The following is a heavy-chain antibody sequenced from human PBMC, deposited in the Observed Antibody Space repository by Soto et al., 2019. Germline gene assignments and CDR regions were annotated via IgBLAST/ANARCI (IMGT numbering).Heavy chain of an antibody. CDR2: ISYDGSNK. V-gene: IGHV3-30*18. J-gene: IGHJ6*02. CDR1: GFTFSSYG. D-gene: IGHD4-17*01. CDR3: ANDYGDYYYYGMDV. Sequence: QVQLVESGGGVVQPGRSLRLSCAASGFTFSSYGTHRVRQAPGKGLEWVAVISYDGSNKYYADSVKGRFTISRDNSKNTLYLQMNSLRAEDTAVYYCANDYGDYYYYGMDVWGQGITVTVSS.